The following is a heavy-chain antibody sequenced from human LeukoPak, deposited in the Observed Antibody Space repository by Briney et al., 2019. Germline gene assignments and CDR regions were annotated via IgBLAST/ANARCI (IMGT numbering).Heavy chain of an antibody. V-gene: IGHV3-23*01. CDR3: AKGNDYCYYYYYMDV. CDR1: GFTFSSYA. CDR2: ISGSGGST. Sequence: GGSLRLSCAASGFTFSSYAMSWVRQAPGKGLEWVSAISGSGGSTYYADSVKGRFTISRDNSKNTLYLQMNSLRAEDTAVYYCAKGNDYCYYYYYMDVWGKGTTVTVSS. D-gene: IGHD4-11*01. J-gene: IGHJ6*03.